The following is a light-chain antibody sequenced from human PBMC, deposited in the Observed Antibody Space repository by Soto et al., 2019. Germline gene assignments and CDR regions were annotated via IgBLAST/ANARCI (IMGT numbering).Light chain of an antibody. CDR1: QSISSW. CDR2: KAS. V-gene: IGKV1-5*03. Sequence: DIQMTQSPSTLSASVGDRVTITCRASQSISSWLAWYQQKPGKAPKLLIYKASSLESVVTSRFSGIGSGTEFTLTISSLQPDDFPTYYCQQYNSYWTFGQGTKVEIK. CDR3: QQYNSYWT. J-gene: IGKJ1*01.